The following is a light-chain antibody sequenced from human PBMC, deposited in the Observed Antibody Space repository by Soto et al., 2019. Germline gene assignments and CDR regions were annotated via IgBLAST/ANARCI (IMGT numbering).Light chain of an antibody. J-gene: IGKJ5*01. CDR3: QKYYSTPIT. Sequence: DIVMTQSPDSLAVSLGERATINCKSSQSVLYSSNNKNYLAWYQQKPGQPPKLLIYWASTRESGVPDRFSGSGSGTDFTLTISSLQAEEVAVYYCQKYYSTPITFGQGTRLEIK. V-gene: IGKV4-1*01. CDR1: QSVLYSSNNKNY. CDR2: WAS.